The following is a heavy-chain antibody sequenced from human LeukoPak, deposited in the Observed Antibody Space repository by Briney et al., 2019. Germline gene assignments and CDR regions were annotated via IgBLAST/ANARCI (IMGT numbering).Heavy chain of an antibody. J-gene: IGHJ5*02. D-gene: IGHD1-26*01. V-gene: IGHV3-43*02. CDR1: GFTFDDYA. CDR2: ISGDGGST. Sequence: GSLRLSCAASGFTFDDYAMHGVRQAPGKGLEWVSLISGDGGSTYYADSVKGRFTISRDNSKNSLYLQMNSLRTEDTALYYCAKDWHSGSYFPWFDPWGQGTLVTVSS. CDR3: AKDWHSGSYFPWFDP.